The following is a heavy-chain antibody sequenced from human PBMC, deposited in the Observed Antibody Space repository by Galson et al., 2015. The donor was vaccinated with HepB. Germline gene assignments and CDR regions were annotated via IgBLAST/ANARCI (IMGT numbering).Heavy chain of an antibody. CDR1: GFTFSTYT. J-gene: IGHJ6*03. Sequence: SLRLSCAASGFTFSTYTMNWVRQAPGKGLEWVSTIGSSSVYMYYADSVKGRFTVSRDNAKNSLYLQMYSLRAEDTAVYYCARAARRYFSYMDVWGKGTTVTVSS. V-gene: IGHV3-21*01. D-gene: IGHD6-6*01. CDR2: IGSSSVYM. CDR3: ARAARRYFSYMDV.